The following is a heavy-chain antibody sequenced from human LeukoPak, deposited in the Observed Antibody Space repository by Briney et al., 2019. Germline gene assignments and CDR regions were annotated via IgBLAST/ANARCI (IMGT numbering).Heavy chain of an antibody. V-gene: IGHV4-4*07. Sequence: SETLSLTCTVSGGSISSYYWSWIRQPAGKGLEWIGRIYTSGSTNYNPSLKSRVTMSVDTSKNQFSLKLSSVTAADTAVYYCAREFRQSSDYYYYYMDVWGKGTTVIVSS. CDR2: IYTSGST. CDR3: AREFRQSSDYYYYYMDV. D-gene: IGHD3-10*01. J-gene: IGHJ6*03. CDR1: GGSISSYY.